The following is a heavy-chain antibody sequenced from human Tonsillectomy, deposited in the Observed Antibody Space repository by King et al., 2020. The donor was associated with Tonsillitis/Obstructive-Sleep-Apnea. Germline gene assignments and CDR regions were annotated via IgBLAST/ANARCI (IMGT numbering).Heavy chain of an antibody. D-gene: IGHD3-3*01. V-gene: IGHV4-34*01. CDR3: ARQGSGYPFDF. Sequence: QVQLQQWGAGLLKPSETLSLTCAVYGGSFSGYYWSWIRQPPGKGLEWIGEINHSGSTNYNPSLKSRVPISVDTSKNQFSLELSSVTAADTAVYYCARQGSGYPFDFWGQGTLVTVSS. J-gene: IGHJ4*02. CDR1: GGSFSGYY. CDR2: INHSGST.